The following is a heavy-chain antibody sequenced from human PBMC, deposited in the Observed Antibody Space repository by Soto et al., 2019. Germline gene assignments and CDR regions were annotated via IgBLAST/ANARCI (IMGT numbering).Heavy chain of an antibody. D-gene: IGHD3-22*01. Sequence: GGSLRLSCAASGFTFSSYSMNWVRQAPGKGLEWVSSISSSSSYIYYADSVKGRFTISRDNAKNSLYLQMNSLRAEDTAVYYCARDPYPYYDSSGYYFGCFDPWGQGTLVTVSS. CDR3: ARDPYPYYDSSGYYFGCFDP. J-gene: IGHJ5*02. CDR2: ISSSSSYI. V-gene: IGHV3-21*01. CDR1: GFTFSSYS.